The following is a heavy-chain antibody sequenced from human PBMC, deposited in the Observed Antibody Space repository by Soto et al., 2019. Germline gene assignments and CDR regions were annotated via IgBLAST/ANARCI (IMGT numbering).Heavy chain of an antibody. V-gene: IGHV4-4*09. CDR3: ETQTFGSNAFFDT. Sequence: SETLSLTCRVAGASLSSNCLSWVRKPTGKGLEWIGYIYFGGTTQSNPSLKGRATISLDTSKNQFTLNLASVSAADTAVYYCETQTFGSNAFFDTWGQGALVTVSS. CDR2: IYFGGTT. CDR1: GASLSSNC. D-gene: IGHD3-10*01. J-gene: IGHJ4*02.